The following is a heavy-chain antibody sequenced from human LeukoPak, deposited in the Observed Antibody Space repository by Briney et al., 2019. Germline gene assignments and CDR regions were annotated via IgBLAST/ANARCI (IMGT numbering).Heavy chain of an antibody. CDR2: INPNSGGT. CDR1: GYTFTGYY. Sequence: ASVKVSCKASGYTFTGYYMHWVRQAPGQGLEWMGWINPNSGGTNYAQKFQGRVTMTRDTSISTAYMELSRLRSDDTAVYYCARGGMVAATFNWFDPWGQGTLVTVSS. J-gene: IGHJ5*02. V-gene: IGHV1-2*02. CDR3: ARGGMVAATFNWFDP. D-gene: IGHD2-15*01.